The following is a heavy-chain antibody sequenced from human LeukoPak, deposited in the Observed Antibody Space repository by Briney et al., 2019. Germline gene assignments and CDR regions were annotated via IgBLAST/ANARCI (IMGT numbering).Heavy chain of an antibody. V-gene: IGHV3-30*18. CDR3: AKEQHSEYFQY. CDR2: ISYDGNNK. CDR1: GFTFSTYG. J-gene: IGHJ1*01. Sequence: GGSLRLSCAATGFTFSTYGMYWVRQAPGKGLEWVAVISYDGNNKYYAESVKGRFTISRDSSKNTLYLQMNSLGAEDTAVYYCAKEQHSEYFQYWGQGTLVTVSS. D-gene: IGHD5-18*01.